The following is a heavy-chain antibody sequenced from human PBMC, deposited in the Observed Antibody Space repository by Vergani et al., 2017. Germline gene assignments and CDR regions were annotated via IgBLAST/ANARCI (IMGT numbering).Heavy chain of an antibody. J-gene: IGHJ4*02. CDR3: AGARGGVATIRYISGWYVDY. Sequence: EVQLVESGGGLVKPGGSLRLSCAASGFTFSSYSMNWVRQAPGKGLEWVSSISSSSSYIYYADSVKGLFTISRDNAKNSLCLQMNSLRAEDAAVYYCAGARGGVATIRYISGWYVDYWGQGTLVTVSS. D-gene: IGHD6-19*01. CDR2: ISSSSSYI. V-gene: IGHV3-21*01. CDR1: GFTFSSYS.